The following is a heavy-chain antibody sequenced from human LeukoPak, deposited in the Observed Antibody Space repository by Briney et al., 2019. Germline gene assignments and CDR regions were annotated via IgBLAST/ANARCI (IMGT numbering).Heavy chain of an antibody. Sequence: PGGSLRLSCAASGFTYSDYYMSWIRQAPGKGLEWVSYISSSGSTIYYADSVKGRFTISRDNAKNSLYLQMNSLRAEDTAVYYCASAYCSSTICYPSFDYWGQGTLVTVSS. CDR2: ISSSGSTI. V-gene: IGHV3-11*04. CDR3: ASAYCSSTICYPSFDY. D-gene: IGHD2-2*01. CDR1: GFTYSDYY. J-gene: IGHJ4*02.